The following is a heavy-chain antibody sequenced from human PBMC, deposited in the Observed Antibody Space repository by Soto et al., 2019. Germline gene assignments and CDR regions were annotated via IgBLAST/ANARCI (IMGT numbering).Heavy chain of an antibody. Sequence: PSETLSLTCTVSGGSISSYYWSWIRQPPGKGLEWIGYIYYSGSTNYNPSLKSRVTISVDTSKNQFSLKLSSVTAADTAVYYCARETYGDYVGYFDPRGQRIQLTVSS. J-gene: IGHJ5*02. D-gene: IGHD4-17*01. CDR2: IYYSGST. CDR3: ARETYGDYVGYFDP. V-gene: IGHV4-59*01. CDR1: GGSISSYY.